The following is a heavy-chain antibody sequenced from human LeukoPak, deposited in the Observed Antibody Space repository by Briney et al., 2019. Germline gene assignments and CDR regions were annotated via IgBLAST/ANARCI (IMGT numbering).Heavy chain of an antibody. CDR1: GGSISSGGYS. CDR2: VYSYSGST. Sequence: TSETLSLTCAVSGGSISSGGYSWSWIRQPPGKGLEWIGTVYSYSGSTYYNPSLKSRVTVSVDTSKNQFSLKVTSVTATDTAIYYCAASGMTTVTFFDNWGQGTLVTVSS. D-gene: IGHD4-17*01. J-gene: IGHJ4*02. V-gene: IGHV4-30-2*03. CDR3: AASGMTTVTFFDN.